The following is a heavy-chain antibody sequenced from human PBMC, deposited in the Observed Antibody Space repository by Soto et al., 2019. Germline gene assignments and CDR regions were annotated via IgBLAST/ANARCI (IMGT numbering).Heavy chain of an antibody. CDR3: AKGPDPGAFDI. CDR2: FGGRDFNT. Sequence: EVQLLESGGGLVQPGGSLRLSCAASGFTFRSYAMSWVRQAPGRGLEWVSTFGGRDFNTYYADSVKGRFTVSRDNDNSALFLQMNGLRAEDRAVYYCAKGPDPGAFDIWGEGTLVTVSS. J-gene: IGHJ3*02. V-gene: IGHV3-23*01. CDR1: GFTFRSYA. D-gene: IGHD3-10*01.